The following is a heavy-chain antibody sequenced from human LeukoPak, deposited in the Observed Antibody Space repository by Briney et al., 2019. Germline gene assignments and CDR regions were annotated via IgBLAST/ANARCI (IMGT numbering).Heavy chain of an antibody. D-gene: IGHD1-14*01. V-gene: IGHV3-23*01. Sequence: VGSLRLSCAASGFSFRAYAMSWVRQAPGKGLQWVSAISGSGGSTFYTDSVKGRFTISRDNSKNTLYLQMNSLRAEDRAVYYCAKDLRGGNPPEYFQHWGQGTLVTVSS. CDR1: GFSFRAYA. CDR2: ISGSGGST. CDR3: AKDLRGGNPPEYFQH. J-gene: IGHJ1*01.